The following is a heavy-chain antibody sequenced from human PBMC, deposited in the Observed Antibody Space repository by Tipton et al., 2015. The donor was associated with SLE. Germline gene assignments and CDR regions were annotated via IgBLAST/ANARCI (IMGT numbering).Heavy chain of an antibody. CDR1: GGSISSGSHF. CDR2: TSTSGST. CDR3: ARSQERVRGVIGT. D-gene: IGHD3-10*01. Sequence: TLSLTCTVSGGSISSGSHFWSWIRQPAGKGLEWVGHTSTSGSTNYNPSLKSRVTISVDTSKNQFSLKLSSVTAADTAVYYCARSQERVRGVIGTWGQGTLVTVSS. J-gene: IGHJ4*02. V-gene: IGHV4-61*09.